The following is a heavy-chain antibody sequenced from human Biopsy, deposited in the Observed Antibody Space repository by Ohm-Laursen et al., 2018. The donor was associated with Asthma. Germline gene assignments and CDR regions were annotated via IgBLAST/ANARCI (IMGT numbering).Heavy chain of an antibody. CDR2: IAYDGGDK. J-gene: IGHJ3*02. CDR3: VRDGTDDAFDI. Sequence: SLRLSCAASGFTFSNYAMHWVRQAPGKGMEWVGVIAYDGGDKYYADSVKGRFTMARDNSKNTLDLQMNSLGEEDTAVYYCVRDGTDDAFDIWGQGTVVSVSS. V-gene: IGHV3-30*03. D-gene: IGHD1-1*01. CDR1: GFTFSNYA.